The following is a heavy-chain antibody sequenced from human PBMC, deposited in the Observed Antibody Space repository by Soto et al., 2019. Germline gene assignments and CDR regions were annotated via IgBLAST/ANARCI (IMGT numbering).Heavy chain of an antibody. CDR3: VRARQNLVVNEYFQY. D-gene: IGHD2-8*02. CDR1: GFSFSAYA. Sequence: QVQLVESGGGVVQPGRSLRLSCAASGFSFSAYAIHWVRQAPGKGLDLVALISYDETTTYYADSVKGRFTISRDNSKNTLYLQMNSLRSEDTAVYYCVRARQNLVVNEYFQYWGQGTLVIVSS. J-gene: IGHJ1*01. CDR2: ISYDETTT. V-gene: IGHV3-30-3*01.